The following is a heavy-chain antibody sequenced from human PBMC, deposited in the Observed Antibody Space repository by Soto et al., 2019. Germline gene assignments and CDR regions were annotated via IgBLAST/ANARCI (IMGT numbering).Heavy chain of an antibody. Sequence: GGSLRLSCVASGFNFKKFAMAWVRQAAGEGLEWVSGISCCGGSASYADSVKGRFTISRDNSESTLSLQMNSLRDEDTAVYYCAKDPNTDLLGGLEFGGQGTMVTVSS. D-gene: IGHD2-15*01. V-gene: IGHV3-23*01. CDR2: ISCCGGSA. J-gene: IGHJ3*01. CDR1: GFNFKKFA. CDR3: AKDPNTDLLGGLEF.